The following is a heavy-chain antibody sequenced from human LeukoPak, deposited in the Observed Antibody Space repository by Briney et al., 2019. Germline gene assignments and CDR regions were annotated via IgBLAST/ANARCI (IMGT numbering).Heavy chain of an antibody. J-gene: IGHJ3*02. V-gene: IGHV4-4*02. Sequence: SETLSLTCAVSGGSTSSSNWWSWVRQPPGKGLEWIGAIYHSGSTNYNPSLKSRVNISVDKSKNQFSLKLSSVTAADTAVYYCARDGYLGRWAFDIWGQGTMVTVSS. CDR3: ARDGYLGRWAFDI. CDR2: IYHSGST. CDR1: GGSTSSSNW. D-gene: IGHD5-18*01.